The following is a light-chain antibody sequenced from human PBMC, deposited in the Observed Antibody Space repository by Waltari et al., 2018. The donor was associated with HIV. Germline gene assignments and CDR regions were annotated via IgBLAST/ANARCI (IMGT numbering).Light chain of an antibody. J-gene: IGLJ2*01. V-gene: IGLV1-51*01. CDR3: GTWDSSLSVVV. Sequence: QSVLTQPPSVSAAPGQTVTISCSGSSSNLGNNFVSWFQQLPGTAPKLLICGKDKRPSGIPDRCSGSKSGTSATLGSTGLQAGDEADYYCGTWDSSLSVVVFGGGTSLTVL. CDR2: GKD. CDR1: SSNLGNNF.